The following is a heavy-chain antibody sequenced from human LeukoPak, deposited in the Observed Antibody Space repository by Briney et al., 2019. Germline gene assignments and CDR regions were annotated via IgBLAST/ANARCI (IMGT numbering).Heavy chain of an antibody. CDR3: ARDSPRITGTTGY. CDR2: IYHSGST. J-gene: IGHJ4*02. D-gene: IGHD1-7*01. CDR1: GGSISSYY. V-gene: IGHV4-59*12. Sequence: SETLSLTCTVSGGSISSYYWSWIRQPPGKGLEWIGYIYHSGSTYYNPSLKSRVTISVDRSKNQFSLKLSSVTAADTAVYYCARDSPRITGTTGYWGQGTLVTVSS.